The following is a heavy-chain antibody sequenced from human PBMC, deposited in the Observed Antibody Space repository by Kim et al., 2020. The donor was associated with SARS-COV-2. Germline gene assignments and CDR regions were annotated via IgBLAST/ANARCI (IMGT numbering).Heavy chain of an antibody. Sequence: SVKVSCKASGYTFTYRYLHWVRQAPRQALEWMGWITPFNGNTNYAQKFQDRVTITRDRSMSTAYMELSSLRSEDTAMYYCAQTQVGANDAFDIWGQGTMVTVSS. CDR1: GYTFTYRY. D-gene: IGHD1-26*01. CDR3: AQTQVGANDAFDI. V-gene: IGHV1-45*03. J-gene: IGHJ3*02. CDR2: ITPFNGNT.